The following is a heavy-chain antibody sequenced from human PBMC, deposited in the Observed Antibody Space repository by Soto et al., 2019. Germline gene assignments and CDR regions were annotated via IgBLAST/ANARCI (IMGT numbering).Heavy chain of an antibody. J-gene: IGHJ4*02. D-gene: IGHD6-13*01. CDR2: ISWDGGST. CDR3: AKDLGIAAAGPDFDY. CDR1: GFTFDDYT. V-gene: IGHV3-43*01. Sequence: EVQLVESGGVVVQPGGSLRLSCAASGFTFDDYTMHWVRQAPGKGLEWVSLISWDGGSTYYADSVKGRFTISRDNSKNSLYLQMNSLRTEDTALYYCAKDLGIAAAGPDFDYWGQGTLVTGSS.